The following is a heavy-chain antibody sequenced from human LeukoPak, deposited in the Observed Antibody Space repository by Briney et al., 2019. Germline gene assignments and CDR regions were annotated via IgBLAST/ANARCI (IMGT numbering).Heavy chain of an antibody. CDR2: ISSSGSTI. CDR3: ARAICSSTSCYDY. CDR1: GFTFSDYY. D-gene: IGHD2-2*01. V-gene: IGHV3-11*01. Sequence: PGGSLRLSCAASGFTFSDYYMSWIRQAPGKGVEWVSYISSSGSTIYYADSVKGRFTISRDNAKNSLYLQMNSLRAEDTAVYYCARAICSSTSCYDYWGQGTLVTVSS. J-gene: IGHJ4*02.